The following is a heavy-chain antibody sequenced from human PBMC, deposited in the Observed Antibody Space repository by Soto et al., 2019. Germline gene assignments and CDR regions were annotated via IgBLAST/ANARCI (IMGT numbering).Heavy chain of an antibody. CDR3: TTYDFWSGYYRPPGYGMDV. CDR2: IKSKTDGGTT. D-gene: IGHD3-3*01. V-gene: IGHV3-15*01. CDR1: GFTFSNAW. J-gene: IGHJ6*02. Sequence: PGGSLRLSCAASGFTFSNAWMIWVRQAPGKGLEWVGRIKSKTDGGTTDYAAPVKGRFTISRDDSKNTLYLQMNSLKTEDTAVYYCTTYDFWSGYYRPPGYGMDVWGQGTTVTVSS.